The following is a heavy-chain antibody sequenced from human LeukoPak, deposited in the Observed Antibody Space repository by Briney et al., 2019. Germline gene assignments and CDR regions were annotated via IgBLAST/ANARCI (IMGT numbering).Heavy chain of an antibody. J-gene: IGHJ3*02. CDR3: ARGGLRDAFDI. CDR1: GGSISSGDYH. V-gene: IGHV4-30-4*08. D-gene: IGHD5-18*01. CDR2: IYYSGST. Sequence: PSQTLSLTYTVSGGSISSGDYHWSWIRQPPGKGLEWIGYIYYSGSTYYNPSLKSRVTISVDTSKNQFSLKPSSVTAADTAVYYCARGGLRDAFDISGQGTMVTVSS.